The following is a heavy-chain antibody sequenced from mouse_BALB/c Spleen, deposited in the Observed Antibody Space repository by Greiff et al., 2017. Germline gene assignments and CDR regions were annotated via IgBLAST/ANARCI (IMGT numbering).Heavy chain of an antibody. Sequence: ESGPGLVKPSQSLSLTCSVTGYSITSGYYWNWIRQFPGNKLEWMGYISYDGSNNYNPSLKNRISITRDTSKNQFFLKLNSVTTEDTATYYCARSTTALNYWGQGTTLTVSS. J-gene: IGHJ2*01. CDR3: ARSTTALNY. CDR2: ISYDGSN. D-gene: IGHD1-2*01. V-gene: IGHV3-6*02. CDR1: GYSITSGYY.